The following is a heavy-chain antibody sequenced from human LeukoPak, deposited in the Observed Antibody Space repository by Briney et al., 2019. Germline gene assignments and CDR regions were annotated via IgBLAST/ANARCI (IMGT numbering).Heavy chain of an antibody. CDR3: ARGSSRIYYYDSSGYSHAFDY. V-gene: IGHV6-1*01. D-gene: IGHD3-22*01. Sequence: SQTLSLTCAISGDSVSSNSAAWNWVRQSPSRGLEWLGRTYYRSKWYTDYAESVKSRITINPDTSKNQFSLQVNPVTPEDTAVYYCARGSSRIYYYDSSGYSHAFDYWGQGILVTVSS. CDR2: TYYRSKWYT. J-gene: IGHJ4*02. CDR1: GDSVSSNSAA.